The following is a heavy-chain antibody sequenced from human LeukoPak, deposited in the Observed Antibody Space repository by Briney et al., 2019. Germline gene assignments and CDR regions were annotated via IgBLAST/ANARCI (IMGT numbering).Heavy chain of an antibody. CDR1: GGSFSGYY. V-gene: IGHV4-34*01. CDR2: INHSGST. Sequence: SETLSLTCAVYGGSFSGYYWSWIRQPPGKGLEWIGEINHSGSTNYNPSLKSRVTISVDTSKNQFSLKLSSVTAADTAVYYCAREGWGSSDHSYYYYMDVWGKGTTVTVSS. CDR3: AREGWGSSDHSYYYYMDV. J-gene: IGHJ6*03. D-gene: IGHD6-13*01.